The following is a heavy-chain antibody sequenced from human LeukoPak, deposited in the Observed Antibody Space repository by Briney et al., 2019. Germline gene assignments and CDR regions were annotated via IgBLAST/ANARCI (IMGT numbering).Heavy chain of an antibody. D-gene: IGHD3-22*01. J-gene: IGHJ1*01. V-gene: IGHV3-7*01. Sequence: GGSLRLSCEGSGFTFSNYWMGWVRQAPGKGLQWVANIKTDGSEKYYVDSVKGRFTISRNNAKNSLYLQMNSLRAEDTAVYYCATYSSLNRREFQYWGQGTLLTVSS. CDR2: IKTDGSEK. CDR1: GFTFSNYW. CDR3: ATYSSLNRREFQY.